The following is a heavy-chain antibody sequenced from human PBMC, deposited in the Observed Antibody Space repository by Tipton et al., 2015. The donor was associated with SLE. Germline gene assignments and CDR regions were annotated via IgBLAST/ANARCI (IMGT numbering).Heavy chain of an antibody. CDR1: GGSISSYY. Sequence: TLSLTCNVSGGSISSYYWSWIRQPPGKGLEWIGYIYYSGSTKYNPSIKSRVTISVDTSKNQFSLKLSSVTAADTAVYYCARSYGDRWFDPWGQGTLVTVSS. D-gene: IGHD7-27*01. J-gene: IGHJ5*02. CDR2: IYYSGST. CDR3: ARSYGDRWFDP. V-gene: IGHV4-59*01.